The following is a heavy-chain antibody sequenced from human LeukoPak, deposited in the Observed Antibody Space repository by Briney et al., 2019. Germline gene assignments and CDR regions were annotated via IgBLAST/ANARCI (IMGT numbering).Heavy chain of an antibody. D-gene: IGHD6-13*01. CDR3: ARHTAGGHYYYYYMDV. J-gene: IGHJ6*03. V-gene: IGHV5-51*01. Sequence: GESLKISCKGSGYRFNRYWIGSVRQMPGKGPEWMGIIYPGDSETKYNPSFQGRVTISADKSVSTAYLQWSSLKASDTAIYYCARHTAGGHYYYYYMDVWGTGTPVTVSS. CDR2: IYPGDSET. CDR1: GYRFNRYW.